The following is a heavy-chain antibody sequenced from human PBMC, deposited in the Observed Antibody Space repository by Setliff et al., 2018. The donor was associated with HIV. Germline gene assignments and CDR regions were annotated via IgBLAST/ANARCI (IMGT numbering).Heavy chain of an antibody. CDR2: ISSSSSYI. CDR3: ARDPGSEAVAGNYAFDI. Sequence: GGSLRLSCAASGFTFSSYSMNWVRQAPGKGLEWVSSISSSSSYIYYADSVKGRFTISRDNAKNSLYLQMNSLRAEDTAVYYCARDPGSEAVAGNYAFDIWGQGTMVTVSS. J-gene: IGHJ3*02. V-gene: IGHV3-21*01. CDR1: GFTFSSYS. D-gene: IGHD6-19*01.